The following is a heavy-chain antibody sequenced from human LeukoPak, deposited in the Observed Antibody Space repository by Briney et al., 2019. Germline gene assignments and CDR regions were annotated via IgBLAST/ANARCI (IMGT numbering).Heavy chain of an antibody. J-gene: IGHJ5*02. CDR2: ISNSGTT. CDR3: ARVVRGAVTSNCFDP. CDR1: GGSINDYY. V-gene: IGHV4-59*01. Sequence: SETLSLTSTVSGGSINDYYWTWIRQAPREGLEWRGYISNSGTTDYNPSLKSRVTMSVDTSKNEFSLKVTSATAADTAMYYCARVVRGAVTSNCFDPWGQGTLVTVSS. D-gene: IGHD4-17*01.